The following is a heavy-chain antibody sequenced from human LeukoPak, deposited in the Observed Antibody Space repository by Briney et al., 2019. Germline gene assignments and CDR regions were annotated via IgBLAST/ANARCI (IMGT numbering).Heavy chain of an antibody. J-gene: IGHJ4*02. CDR3: ARVAGPSAFDY. CDR2: IGISSGNT. CDR1: GFNFIDYS. V-gene: IGHV3-48*01. Sequence: GGSLRLSCAASGFNFIDYSMNWVRQAPGKGLEWISYIGISSGNTKYADSVKGRFTISRDKARNSLYLQMNSLRVEDTAVYYCARVAGPSAFDYWGQGTLVTVSS. D-gene: IGHD6-6*01.